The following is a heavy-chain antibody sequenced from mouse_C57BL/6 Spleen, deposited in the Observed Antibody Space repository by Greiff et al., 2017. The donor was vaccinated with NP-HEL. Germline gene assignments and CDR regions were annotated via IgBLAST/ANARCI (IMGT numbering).Heavy chain of an antibody. V-gene: IGHV2-9-1*01. Sequence: QVQLQQSGPGLVAPSQSLSITCTVSGFSLTSYAISWVRQPPGKGLEWLGVLWTGGGTNYNSALKSRLSISKDNSKSQVFLKMNSLQTDDTARDYCARKDYYSNHGDYAMDYWGQGTSVTVSS. CDR3: ARKDYYSNHGDYAMDY. J-gene: IGHJ4*01. CDR2: LWTGGGT. CDR1: GFSLTSYA. D-gene: IGHD2-5*01.